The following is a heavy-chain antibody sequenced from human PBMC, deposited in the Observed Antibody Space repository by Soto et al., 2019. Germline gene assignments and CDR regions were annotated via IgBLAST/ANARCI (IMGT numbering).Heavy chain of an antibody. Sequence: SVKVSCKASGGTFSSYAISWVRQAPGQGLEWMGGIIPIFVTANYAQKFQGRVTITAEESTSTAYMELSSLRSEDPAGYSCPREGVGATNFDYWGQGTLVTVSS. J-gene: IGHJ4*02. D-gene: IGHD1-26*01. V-gene: IGHV1-69*13. CDR1: GGTFSSYA. CDR3: PREGVGATNFDY. CDR2: IIPIFVTA.